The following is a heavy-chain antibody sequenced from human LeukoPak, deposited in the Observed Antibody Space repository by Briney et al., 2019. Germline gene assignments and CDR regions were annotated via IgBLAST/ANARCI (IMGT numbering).Heavy chain of an antibody. V-gene: IGHV4-59*01. CDR1: GGSISTYF. D-gene: IGHD4-23*01. J-gene: IGHJ4*02. CDR3: XXVSRGNSVGGDY. Sequence: SETLXXTCTVSGGSISTYFWSWIRQPPGKGLEWVGYIYYSGSTNYNPSLKSRVTISLDTSKNQFSLKLSYVTAADTAMYYCXXVSRGNSVGGDYWGQGTLVTVSS. CDR2: IYYSGST.